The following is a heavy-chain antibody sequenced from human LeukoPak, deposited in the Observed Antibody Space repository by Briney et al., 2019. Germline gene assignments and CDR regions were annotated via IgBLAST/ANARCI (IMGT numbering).Heavy chain of an antibody. D-gene: IGHD3-22*01. CDR1: GFTFSSYG. V-gene: IGHV3-33*06. CDR2: IWYDGSNK. CDR3: AKESYDSSGYTYYYYMDV. Sequence: GRSLRLSCAASGFTFSSYGMHWVRQAPGKGLEWVAVIWYDGSNKYYADSVKGRFTISRDNSKNTLYLQMNSLRAEDTAVYYCAKESYDSSGYTYYYYMDVWGKGTTVTVSS. J-gene: IGHJ6*03.